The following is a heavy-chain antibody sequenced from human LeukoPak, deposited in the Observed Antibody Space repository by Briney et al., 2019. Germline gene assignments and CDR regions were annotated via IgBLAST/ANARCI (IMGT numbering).Heavy chain of an antibody. V-gene: IGHV3-13*01. J-gene: IGHJ6*04. Sequence: GGSLRLSCGASGFTFSSYDMHWVRQATGKGLEWVSAIGTAGDTYYPGSVKGRFTISRENAKNSLYLQMNSLRAGDTAVYYCARVGNYYGMDVWGKGTTVTVSS. CDR3: ARVGNYYGMDV. CDR1: GFTFSSYD. CDR2: IGTAGDT.